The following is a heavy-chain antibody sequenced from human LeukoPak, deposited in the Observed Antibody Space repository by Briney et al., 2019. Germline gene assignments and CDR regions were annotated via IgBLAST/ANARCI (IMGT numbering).Heavy chain of an antibody. Sequence: PGGSLRLSCTASGFTFSDFFMHWVRQAPGKGLEWVAVISYDGSNKYYADSVKGRFTISRDNSKNTLYLQMNSLRAEDTAVYYCAKEWSYLEYWGQGTLVTVSS. CDR1: GFTFSDFF. CDR3: AKEWSYLEY. D-gene: IGHD3-3*01. V-gene: IGHV3-30*18. J-gene: IGHJ4*02. CDR2: ISYDGSNK.